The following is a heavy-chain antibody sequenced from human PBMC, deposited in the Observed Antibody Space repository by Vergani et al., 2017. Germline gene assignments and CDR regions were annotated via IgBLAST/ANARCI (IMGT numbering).Heavy chain of an antibody. D-gene: IGHD3-10*01. J-gene: IGHJ4*02. CDR1: GFTFSSYG. CDR3: ATDQDVELGAFDY. Sequence: QVQLVESGGGVVQPGRSLRLSCAASGFTFSSYGMHWVRQAPGKGLEWVAVISYDGSNKYYADSVKGRFTISRDNSKNTLYLQMNSLRAEDTAVYYCATDQDVELGAFDYWGQGTLVTVSS. CDR2: ISYDGSNK. V-gene: IGHV3-30*03.